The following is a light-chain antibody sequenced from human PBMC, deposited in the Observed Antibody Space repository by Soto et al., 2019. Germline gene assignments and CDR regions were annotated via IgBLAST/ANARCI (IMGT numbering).Light chain of an antibody. Sequence: EIVLTQSPGTLSLSPGERATLSCRASQSVSSSYLAWYQQKPGQAPRLLIYGASSRATGIADRFSGSGSGTDFTLTISRLEPEDFAVYYCQQYGSSHTFGPGTKVDI. CDR1: QSVSSSY. V-gene: IGKV3-20*01. CDR2: GAS. J-gene: IGKJ3*01. CDR3: QQYGSSHT.